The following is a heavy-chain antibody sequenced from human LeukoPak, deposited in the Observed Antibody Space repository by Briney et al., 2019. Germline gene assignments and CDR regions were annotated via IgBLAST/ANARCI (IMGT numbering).Heavy chain of an antibody. D-gene: IGHD3-10*01. Sequence: SQTLSLTCAISGDSVSSDSAVWNWIRQSPSRGLEWLGRTYYRSKWYTDYAVFVKSRITIDPDASKNQLSPQLNSVTPEDTGVYYCTTKGSGSSFDYWGQGTLVTVSS. CDR3: TTKGSGSSFDY. J-gene: IGHJ4*02. CDR2: TYYRSKWYT. V-gene: IGHV6-1*01. CDR1: GDSVSSDSAV.